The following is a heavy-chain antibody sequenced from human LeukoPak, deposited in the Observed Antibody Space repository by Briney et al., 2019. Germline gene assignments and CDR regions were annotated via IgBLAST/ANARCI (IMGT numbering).Heavy chain of an antibody. CDR3: AKRDSGSHYVDY. D-gene: IGHD1-26*01. Sequence: GGSLRLSCAASGFTFSSCAMTWVRQAPGKGLEWVSAISGSGTSTYYADSVKGRFTISRDNSKNTLYLQMNSLRAEDTAVYYCAKRDSGSHYVDYWGQGTLVPVPS. J-gene: IGHJ4*02. V-gene: IGHV3-23*01. CDR1: GFTFSSCA. CDR2: ISGSGTST.